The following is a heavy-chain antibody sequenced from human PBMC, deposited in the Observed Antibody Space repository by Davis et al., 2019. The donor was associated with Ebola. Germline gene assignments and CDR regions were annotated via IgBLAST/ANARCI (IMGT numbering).Heavy chain of an antibody. CDR3: ARGLVTPRLYYYYGMDV. J-gene: IGHJ6*02. V-gene: IGHV3-11*01. D-gene: IGHD4-23*01. CDR1: GFTFSDYY. Sequence: GGSLRLSCAASGFTFSDYYMSWIRQAPGKGLEWVSYISSSGSTIYYADSVKGRFTISRDNAKNSLYLQMNSLRAEDTAVYYCARGLVTPRLYYYYGMDVWGQGTTVTVSS. CDR2: ISSSGSTI.